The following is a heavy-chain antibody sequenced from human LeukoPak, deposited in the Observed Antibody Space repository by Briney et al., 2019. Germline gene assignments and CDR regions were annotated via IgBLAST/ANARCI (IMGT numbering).Heavy chain of an antibody. CDR1: GFSISTYD. J-gene: IGHJ6*02. V-gene: IGHV3-13*01. Sequence: GGALRLSCVASGFSISTYDMFWVRQPTGKGLEWVSVIGTAGDTYYPDSVKDRFTISRDNVRKSLYLQMINLRAGDTAIYYCARAGKEYQFHGMDVWGQGSTVTVSS. D-gene: IGHD2-2*01. CDR3: ARAGKEYQFHGMDV. CDR2: IGTAGDT.